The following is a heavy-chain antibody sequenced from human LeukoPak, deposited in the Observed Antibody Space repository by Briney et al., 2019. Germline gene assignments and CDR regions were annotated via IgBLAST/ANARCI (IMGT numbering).Heavy chain of an antibody. CDR2: IRSSGPSI. CDR3: AKDNYDSSGYFDY. V-gene: IGHV3-21*04. D-gene: IGHD3-22*01. Sequence: SGGSLRLSCAASGFTFSNYSMIWVRQAPGKGLEWVSYIRSSGPSIYYAGSVKGRFTISRDNAKSSLYLQMNSLRAEDTALYYCAKDNYDSSGYFDYWGQGTLVTVSS. CDR1: GFTFSNYS. J-gene: IGHJ4*02.